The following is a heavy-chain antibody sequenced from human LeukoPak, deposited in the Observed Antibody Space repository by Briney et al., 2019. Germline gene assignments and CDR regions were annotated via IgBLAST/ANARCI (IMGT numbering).Heavy chain of an antibody. CDR3: ARSPQYDGSGYFWDL. D-gene: IGHD3-22*01. CDR1: GGSISSYY. Sequence: SETLSLTCTVSGGSISSYYWSWIRQPPGKGLEWIGYIYYSGSTNYNPSLKSRVTISVDTSMDQFSLRLSSVTAADTAIYYCARSPQYDGSGYFWDLWGQGTLVTVSS. V-gene: IGHV4-59*12. CDR2: IYYSGST. J-gene: IGHJ5*02.